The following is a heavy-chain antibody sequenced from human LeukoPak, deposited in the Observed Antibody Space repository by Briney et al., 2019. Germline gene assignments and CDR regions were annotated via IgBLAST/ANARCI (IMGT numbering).Heavy chain of an antibody. Sequence: GGSLRLSCAASGFTFSSSWMSWVRQAPGKGLEWVANIKQDGSEKYYVDSVKGRFTISRDNAKNSLYLQMNSLRAEDTAVYYCAREGSGWYDNFDYWGQGTLVTVSS. D-gene: IGHD6-19*01. CDR1: GFTFSSSW. V-gene: IGHV3-7*01. CDR2: IKQDGSEK. J-gene: IGHJ4*02. CDR3: AREGSGWYDNFDY.